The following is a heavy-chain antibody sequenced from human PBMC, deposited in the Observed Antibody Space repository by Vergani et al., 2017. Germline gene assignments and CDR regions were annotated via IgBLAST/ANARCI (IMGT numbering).Heavy chain of an antibody. CDR1: GYTFTTYG. CDR3: ARVGAHAY. J-gene: IGHJ4*02. Sequence: QIQLVQSGAEVKKPGASVKVSCKASGYTFTTYGISWVRQAPGQGLEWMGWISAYNGDANYAQKFQGRVTMTRDTSISTAYMELSRLRSDDTAVYYCARVGAHAYWGQGTLVTVSS. D-gene: IGHD1-26*01. V-gene: IGHV1-18*01. CDR2: ISAYNGDA.